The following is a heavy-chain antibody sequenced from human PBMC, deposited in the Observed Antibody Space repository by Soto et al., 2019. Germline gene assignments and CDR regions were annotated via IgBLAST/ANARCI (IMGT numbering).Heavy chain of an antibody. CDR1: GFTFSSYS. D-gene: IGHD6-19*01. CDR3: ATSSSGWYYFDY. J-gene: IGHJ4*02. Sequence: VQLVESGGGLVKPGGSLRLSCAASGFTFSSYSMNWVRQAPGKGLEWVSSISSSSSYIYYADSVKGRFTISRDNAKNSLYLQMNSLRAEDTAVYYCATSSSGWYYFDYWGQGTLVTVSS. CDR2: ISSSSSYI. V-gene: IGHV3-21*01.